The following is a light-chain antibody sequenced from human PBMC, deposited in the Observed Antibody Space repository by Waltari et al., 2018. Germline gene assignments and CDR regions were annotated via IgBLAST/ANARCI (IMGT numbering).Light chain of an antibody. CDR2: DAS. CDR3: QQCENLPLT. Sequence: DIQMTQSPSSLSASLGDRVIITCQASQDIKKCLNWYQQTPGKAPKLLIYDASSLQTGVPSRFSGSGFGTDFTFTISSLQPEDFATYYCQQCENLPLTFGGGTKVGIK. J-gene: IGKJ4*01. V-gene: IGKV1-33*01. CDR1: QDIKKC.